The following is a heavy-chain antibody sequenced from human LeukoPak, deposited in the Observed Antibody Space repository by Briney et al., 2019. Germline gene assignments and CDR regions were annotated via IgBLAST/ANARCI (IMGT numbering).Heavy chain of an antibody. CDR1: GFTFSDAW. CDR3: ARVFNIAAEDGYGMDV. D-gene: IGHD6-13*01. V-gene: IGHV3-15*01. Sequence: PGGSLRLSCAASGFTFSDAWMTWVRQAPGKGLEWVGRIKRKTDGGTTDYAAPVKGRFTISRDNSKNTLYLQMNSLRVEDTAVYYCARVFNIAAEDGYGMDVWGQGTTVTVSS. CDR2: IKRKTDGGTT. J-gene: IGHJ6*02.